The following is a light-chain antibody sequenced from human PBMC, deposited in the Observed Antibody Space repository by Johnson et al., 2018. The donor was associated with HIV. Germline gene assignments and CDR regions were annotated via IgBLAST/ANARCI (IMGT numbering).Light chain of an antibody. J-gene: IGLJ1*01. Sequence: QSVLTQPPSVSAAPGQKVTISCSGSSSNIGNNYVSWYQQLPGTAPKLLIYENNKRPSGIPDRFSGSKSGTSATLGITGLQTGDEADYYCGTWDSSLSDVGVFGTGTKVTVL. CDR1: SSNIGNNY. V-gene: IGLV1-51*02. CDR2: ENN. CDR3: GTWDSSLSDVGV.